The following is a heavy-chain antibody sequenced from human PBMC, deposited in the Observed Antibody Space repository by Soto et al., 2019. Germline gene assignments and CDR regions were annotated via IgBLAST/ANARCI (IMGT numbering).Heavy chain of an antibody. D-gene: IGHD1-1*01. CDR3: AKDGGGSGTTPEYFDY. CDR2: ISWNSGTI. V-gene: IGHV3-9*01. Sequence: TGGSLRLSCAASGLTFSSYAMSWVRQAPGKGLEWVSGISWNSGTIGYADSVKGRFTISRDNAKNSLYLQMNSLRAEDTALYYCAKDGGGSGTTPEYFDYWGQGTLVTVSS. CDR1: GLTFSSYA. J-gene: IGHJ4*02.